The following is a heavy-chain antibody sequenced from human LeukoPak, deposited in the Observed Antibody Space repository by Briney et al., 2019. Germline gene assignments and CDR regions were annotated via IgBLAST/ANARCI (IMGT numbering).Heavy chain of an antibody. D-gene: IGHD6-13*01. J-gene: IGHJ3*02. CDR1: GGSITPYY. V-gene: IGHV4-4*07. CDR3: ARDFSSSWYAFDI. CDR2: IHTSGIT. Sequence: SETLSLTCTVSGGSITPYYDHWIRQPAGKGLEYIGRIHTSGITNYNPSLKIRVTISVDKSNNYFSLKLSSVTAAGTAVYFCARDFSSSWYAFDIWGEGTMVIVSS.